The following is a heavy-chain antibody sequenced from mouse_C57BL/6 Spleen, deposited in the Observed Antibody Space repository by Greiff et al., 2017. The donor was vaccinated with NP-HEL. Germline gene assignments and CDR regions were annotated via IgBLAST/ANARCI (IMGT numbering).Heavy chain of an antibody. V-gene: IGHV1-63*01. D-gene: IGHD2-3*01. CDR3: ARRDLGYYGY. CDR2: IYPGGGYT. CDR1: GYTFTNYW. J-gene: IGHJ2*01. Sequence: QVHVKQSGAELVRPGTSVQMSCKASGYTFTNYWIGWAKQRPGHGLEWIGDIYPGGGYTNYNEKFKGKATLTADKSSSTAYMQFSSLTSEDSAIYYCARRDLGYYGYWGQGTTLTVSS.